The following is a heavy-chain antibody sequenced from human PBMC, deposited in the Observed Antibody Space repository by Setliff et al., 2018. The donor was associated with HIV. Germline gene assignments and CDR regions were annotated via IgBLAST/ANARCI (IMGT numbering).Heavy chain of an antibody. CDR1: GFTFSSYA. J-gene: IGHJ4*02. CDR2: ISGSGGST. D-gene: IGHD6-19*01. CDR3: ARAVHSGWYYFDY. Sequence: GGSLRLSCAASGFTFSSYAMAWVRQAPGKGLEWVSAISGSGGSTYYADSVKGRFTISRDKSKNTVYLQMYSLRAEDTAVYYCARAVHSGWYYFDYWGQGTLVTVSS. V-gene: IGHV3-23*01.